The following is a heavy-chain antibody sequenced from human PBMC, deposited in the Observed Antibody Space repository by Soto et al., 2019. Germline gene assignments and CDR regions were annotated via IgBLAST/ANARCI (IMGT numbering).Heavy chain of an antibody. J-gene: IGHJ4*01. CDR2: IPGSGGGT. D-gene: IGHD6-6*01. CDR3: AKIGTSSSISLPLVLLAY. CDR1: GGTIGSYA. Sequence: GGTIGSYAMSRVRQSPGKGLEWVSAIPGSGGGTYYAGSVKGRCTISRDNSKNTLYLQMNNLRVEDTAVYYCAKIGTSSSISLPLVLLAYLGHGALVTVSS. V-gene: IGHV3-23*01.